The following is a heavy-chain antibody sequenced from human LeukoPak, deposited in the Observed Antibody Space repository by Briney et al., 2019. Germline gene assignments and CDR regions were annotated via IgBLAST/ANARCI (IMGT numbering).Heavy chain of an antibody. J-gene: IGHJ6*03. CDR3: ARQIGVVITPYYCYYMHV. CDR2: IYYSGST. CDR1: GGPLLSRRYY. Sequence: PSETLSLLCCVSGGPLLSRRYYWGWIRQPPGKGLEWIGSIYYSGSTYYNPSLKSRVTISVDTSKNQSSLKLSSVTAADTAVYYCARQIGVVITPYYCYYMHVWGKGTTVTVSS. D-gene: IGHD3-3*01. V-gene: IGHV4-39*01.